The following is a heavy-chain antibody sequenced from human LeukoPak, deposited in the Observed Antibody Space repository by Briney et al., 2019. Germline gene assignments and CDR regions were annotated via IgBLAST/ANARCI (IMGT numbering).Heavy chain of an antibody. CDR2: INQDGSET. D-gene: IGHD4-11*01. J-gene: IGHJ4*02. V-gene: IGHV3-7*01. CDR3: LREIKLDYNNFPPHFDS. CDR1: GFSFSSYW. Sequence: GGSLRLSCAASGFSFSSYWMGWVRQAPGKGLEWVANINQDGSETIYVDFVRGRFTISRDIAENSLYLHMSSLRAEDTAGYYCLREIKLDYNNFPPHFDSWGQGTLVTVSS.